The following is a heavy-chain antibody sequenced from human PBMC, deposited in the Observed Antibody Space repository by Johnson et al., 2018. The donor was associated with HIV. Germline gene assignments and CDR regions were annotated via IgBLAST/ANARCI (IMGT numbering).Heavy chain of an antibody. Sequence: QVQLVESGGGVVQPGGSLRLSCAASGFTFSSYGMHWVRQAPGKGLEWVAFIRYDGSNKYYADSVKGRFTISRDNSKNTLYLQMNSLRAEDTAVYYCAKEQLFGELFSAFDIWGQGTMVTVSS. D-gene: IGHD3-10*02. V-gene: IGHV3-30*02. J-gene: IGHJ3*02. CDR3: AKEQLFGELFSAFDI. CDR2: IRYDGSNK. CDR1: GFTFSSYG.